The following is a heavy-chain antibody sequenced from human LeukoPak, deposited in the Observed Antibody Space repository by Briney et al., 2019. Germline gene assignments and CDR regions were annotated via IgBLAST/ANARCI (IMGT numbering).Heavy chain of an antibody. CDR2: IYYSGST. CDR1: GGSISSYY. D-gene: IGHD2-15*01. Sequence: SETLSLTCTVSGGSISSYYWSWIRQPPGKGLEWIGHIYYSGSTNYNPSLKSRVTISVDTSKNQFSLKLSSVTAADTAVYYCARHCSGGSCYQNWGQGTLVTVSS. CDR3: ARHCSGGSCYQN. J-gene: IGHJ4*02. V-gene: IGHV4-59*08.